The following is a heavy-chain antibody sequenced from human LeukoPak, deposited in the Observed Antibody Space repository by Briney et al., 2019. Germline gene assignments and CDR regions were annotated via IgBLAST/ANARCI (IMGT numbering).Heavy chain of an antibody. J-gene: IGHJ4*02. CDR2: ISYGGSNK. V-gene: IGHV3-30*04. Sequence: PGGSLRLSCAASGFTFRTYAMRWVRQAPGKGLEWVAVISYGGSNKYYADSVKGRFTISRDNSKNTLYLQMNSLRAEDTAVYYCARERGYYDSSGYYDGGFDYWGQGTLVTVSS. CDR3: ARERGYYDSSGYYDGGFDY. D-gene: IGHD3-22*01. CDR1: GFTFRTYA.